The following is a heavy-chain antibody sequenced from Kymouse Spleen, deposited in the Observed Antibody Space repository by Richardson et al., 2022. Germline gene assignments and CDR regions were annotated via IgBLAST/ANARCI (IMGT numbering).Heavy chain of an antibody. CDR2: IRSKANSYAT. D-gene: IGHD6-6*01. CDR3: TRHYSSSSFFDY. J-gene: IGHJ4*02. Sequence: EVQLVESGGGLVQPGGSLKLSCAASGFTFSGSAMHWVRQASGKGLEWVGRIRSKANSYATAYAASVKGRFTISRDDSKNTAYLQMNSLKTEDTAVYYCTRHYSSSSFFDYWGQGTLVTVSS. V-gene: IGHV3-73*02. CDR1: GFTFSGSA.